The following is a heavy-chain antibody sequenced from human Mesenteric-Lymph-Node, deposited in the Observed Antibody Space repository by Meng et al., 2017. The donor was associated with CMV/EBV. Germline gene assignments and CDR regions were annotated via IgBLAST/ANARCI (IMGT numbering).Heavy chain of an antibody. J-gene: IGHJ4*02. CDR3: AKDLYYDFWTSYSGPDY. Sequence: GGSLRLSCVASGFSFSNYGMHWVRQAPGRGLEWVAFIAYDGGNEYYADSVKGRFTISRDNFKDTLDLQMNSLRAEDTAVYYCAKDLYYDFWTSYSGPDYWGQGTAVTVSS. D-gene: IGHD3-3*01. CDR2: IAYDGGNE. V-gene: IGHV3-30*02. CDR1: GFSFSNYG.